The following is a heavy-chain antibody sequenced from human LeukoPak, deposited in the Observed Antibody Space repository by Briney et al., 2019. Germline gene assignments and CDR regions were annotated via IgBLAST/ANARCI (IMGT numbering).Heavy chain of an antibody. D-gene: IGHD2-2*01. Sequence: GRSLRLSCAASGFTFSSYATRWVRQAPGKGLEWLAVISYDGSNKYYADSVKGRFTISRDNSKNTLYLQMNSLRAEDTAVYYCARAPGGYCSSTSCLAYYYGMDVWGQGTTVTVSS. CDR1: GFTFSSYA. V-gene: IGHV3-30-3*01. J-gene: IGHJ6*02. CDR2: ISYDGSNK. CDR3: ARAPGGYCSSTSCLAYYYGMDV.